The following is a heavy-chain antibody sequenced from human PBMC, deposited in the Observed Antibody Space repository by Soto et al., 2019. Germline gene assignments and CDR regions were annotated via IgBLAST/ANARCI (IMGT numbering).Heavy chain of an antibody. D-gene: IGHD6-13*01. CDR2: INAANGDT. CDR1: GYTFTSYG. CDR3: VRRHVSATGIDWFDP. Sequence: ASVKVSCKASGYTFTSYGIHWVRQAPGQRLEWMGWINAANGDTKYSPKFQGRVTITRDTSASTAYMELSSLRTEDTAVYYCVRRHVSATGIDWFDPWGQGTLVTVSS. V-gene: IGHV1-3*01. J-gene: IGHJ5*02.